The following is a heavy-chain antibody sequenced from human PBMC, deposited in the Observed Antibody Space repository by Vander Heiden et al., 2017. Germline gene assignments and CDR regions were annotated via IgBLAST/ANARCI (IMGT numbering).Heavy chain of an antibody. CDR1: GFTFADYA. D-gene: IGHD3-22*01. CDR2: ISWNSGSI. Sequence: EVQLVESGGGLVQPGRSLRLSCAASGFTFADYAMHWVRPAPGKVLEWVSGISWNSGSICYADSVKGRFTISRDNAKNSLYLQMNSLRAEDTALYYCAKVLGGYSSYFDYWGQGTLVTVSS. V-gene: IGHV3-9*01. CDR3: AKVLGGYSSYFDY. J-gene: IGHJ4*02.